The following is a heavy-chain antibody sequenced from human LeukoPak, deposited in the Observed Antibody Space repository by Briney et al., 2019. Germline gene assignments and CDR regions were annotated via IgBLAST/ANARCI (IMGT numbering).Heavy chain of an antibody. Sequence: NPSETLSLTCVVNGGSLSGSYWSWIREPPGQGLGWNGESNDSGSTKYNSSLKSRVTISVDTSKKQFSLTLSSVTAADTAVYYCARVRVWFGHNWIDPWGRGTLVTVSS. CDR1: GGSLSGSY. D-gene: IGHD3-10*01. J-gene: IGHJ5*02. CDR2: SNDSGST. V-gene: IGHV4-34*01. CDR3: ARVRVWFGHNWIDP.